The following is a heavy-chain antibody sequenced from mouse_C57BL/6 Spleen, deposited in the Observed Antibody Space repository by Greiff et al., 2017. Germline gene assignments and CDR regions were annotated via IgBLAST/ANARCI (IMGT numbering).Heavy chain of an antibody. D-gene: IGHD1-1*01. V-gene: IGHV1-12*01. CDR2: IYPGNGDT. J-gene: IGHJ3*01. CDR1: GYTFTSYN. CDR3: ARDDRYYCSSAFFAY. Sequence: LQQSGAELVRPGASVKMSCKASGYTFTSYNMHWVKQTPRQGLEWIGAIYPGNGDTSYNQKFKGKATLTVDKSSSTAYMQLSSLTSDDSAVYVCARDDRYYCSSAFFAYWGQGTLVTVSA.